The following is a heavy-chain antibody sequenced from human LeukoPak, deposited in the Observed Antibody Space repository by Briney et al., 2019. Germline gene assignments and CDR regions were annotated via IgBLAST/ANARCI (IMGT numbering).Heavy chain of an antibody. CDR3: TTLVWFRDEDY. D-gene: IGHD3-10*01. CDR1: GFTFSNAW. Sequence: PGGSLRLSCAASGFTFSNAWMSWVRQAPGKGLERVGRIKSKTDGGTTDYAAPVKGRFTISRDDSKNTLYLQMNSLKTEDTAVYYCTTLVWFRDEDYWGQGTLVTVSS. CDR2: IKSKTDGGTT. J-gene: IGHJ4*02. V-gene: IGHV3-15*01.